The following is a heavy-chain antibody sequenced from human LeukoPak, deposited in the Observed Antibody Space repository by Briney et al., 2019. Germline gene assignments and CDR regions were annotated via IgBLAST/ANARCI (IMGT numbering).Heavy chain of an antibody. CDR2: IKQDESEK. V-gene: IGHV3-7*01. CDR1: GFTFSDYW. Sequence: GGSLRLSCAASGFTFSDYWMSWVRQAPGKGLEWVANIKQDESEKYYVDFVKGRFTISRDDAKNSLYLEMNSLRAEDTAVYYCARADCSSSTCYLRRSWFDPWGQGTLVTVSS. D-gene: IGHD2-2*01. CDR3: ARADCSSSTCYLRRSWFDP. J-gene: IGHJ5*02.